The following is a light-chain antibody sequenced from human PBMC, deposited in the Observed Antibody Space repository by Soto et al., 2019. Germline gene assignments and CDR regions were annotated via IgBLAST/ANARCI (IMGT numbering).Light chain of an antibody. V-gene: IGKV1-5*01. CDR2: DAS. CDR3: QQSYNTTWT. J-gene: IGKJ1*01. CDR1: QTISTW. Sequence: GDRVTITCRASQTISTWMAWYQQKPGKAPKLLVYDASTLQSGVASRFSGSGSGTEFTLIISGLQPDDFATYSCQQSYNTTWTFGQGTKVDNK.